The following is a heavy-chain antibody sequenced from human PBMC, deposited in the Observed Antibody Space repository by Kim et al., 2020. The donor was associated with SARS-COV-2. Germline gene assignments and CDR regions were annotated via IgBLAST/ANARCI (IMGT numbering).Heavy chain of an antibody. D-gene: IGHD2-15*01. CDR3: ASTPPSGGGSWATENYYYYGMDV. Sequence: ASVKVSCKASGYTFTSYGISWVRQAPGQGLEWMGWISAYNGNTNYAQKLQGRVTMTTDTSTSTAYMELRSLRSDDTAVYYCASTPPSGGGSWATENYYYYGMDVWGQGTTVTVSS. J-gene: IGHJ6*02. CDR2: ISAYNGNT. CDR1: GYTFTSYG. V-gene: IGHV1-18*01.